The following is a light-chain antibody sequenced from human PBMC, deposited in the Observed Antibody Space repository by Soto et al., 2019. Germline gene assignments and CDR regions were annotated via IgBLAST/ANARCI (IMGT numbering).Light chain of an antibody. V-gene: IGLV2-14*01. CDR1: SSDVGGXXY. CDR3: SAYTTSNTPI. CDR2: EVN. Sequence: SVLTQPASVSWSPGHSVTISCTGTSSDVGGXXYVSLYQQHPGTPPKLILYEVNNRHSGVSNRLSGSKSGNPESLIISGLQTEDEANYYCSAYTTSNTPICANGTKVTV. J-gene: IGLJ1*01.